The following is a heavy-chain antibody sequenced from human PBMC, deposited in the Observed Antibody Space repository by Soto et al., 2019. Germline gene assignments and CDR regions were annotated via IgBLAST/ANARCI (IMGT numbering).Heavy chain of an antibody. CDR2: INPSGGGT. J-gene: IGHJ6*02. CDR1: GYTFTTYH. V-gene: IGHV1-46*01. D-gene: IGHD3-10*01. Sequence: VASVKVSCKASGYTFTTYHIHWVRQAPGRELEWMGIINPSGGGTNYAQRFQGRVTMTTDTSTSTVNMELNNLRSEDTAVYYCARAPLWGKDVWGQGTTVTVSS. CDR3: ARAPLWGKDV.